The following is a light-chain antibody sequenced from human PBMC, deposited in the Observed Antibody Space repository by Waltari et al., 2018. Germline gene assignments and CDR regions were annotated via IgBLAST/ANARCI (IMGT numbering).Light chain of an antibody. Sequence: QSVLTQPPSVSGALGQTITISCTGSSSTIGAGYDVHWYQQFPGTAPKVVIYADTHRPSGVPDRFSGSKSGNSASLSITVLQAGDEADYYCQSYDSSVTLFGGGTKLTVL. CDR1: SSTIGAGYD. CDR3: QSYDSSVTL. CDR2: ADT. V-gene: IGLV1-40*01. J-gene: IGLJ2*01.